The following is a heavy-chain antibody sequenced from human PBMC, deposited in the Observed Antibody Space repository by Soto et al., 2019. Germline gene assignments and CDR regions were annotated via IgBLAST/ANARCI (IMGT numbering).Heavy chain of an antibody. V-gene: IGHV3-30*18. D-gene: IGHD4-4*01. CDR1: GLIFSSYG. CDR2: ISYDGSNK. Sequence: QVYLVESGGGVVQPGRSLRLSCAASGLIFSSYGMHWVRQAPGKGLEWVAVISYDGSNKYYADSVKGRFTISRDNSKNTVYLQRNSLSTEDTAVYYCAKSSTAEYYYYGMDVWGQGTTVTVSS. J-gene: IGHJ6*02. CDR3: AKSSTAEYYYYGMDV.